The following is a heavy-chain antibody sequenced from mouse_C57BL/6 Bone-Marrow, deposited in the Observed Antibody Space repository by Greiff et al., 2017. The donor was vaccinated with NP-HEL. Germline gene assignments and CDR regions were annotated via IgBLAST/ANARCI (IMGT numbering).Heavy chain of an antibody. D-gene: IGHD2-4*01. CDR2: INPNDGGT. CDR1: GYTSTDYY. Sequence: EVQLHQSGPELVKPGASVKISCKASGYTSTDYYMNWVKQSHGKSLEWIGDINPNDGGTSYNQKFKGKATLTVDKSSSTAYMELRSLTSEDSAVYYCARGDYDVSYWGQGTTLTVSS. CDR3: ARGDYDVSY. V-gene: IGHV1-26*01. J-gene: IGHJ2*01.